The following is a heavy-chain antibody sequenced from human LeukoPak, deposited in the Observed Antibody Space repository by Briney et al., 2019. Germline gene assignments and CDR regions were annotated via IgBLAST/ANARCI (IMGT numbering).Heavy chain of an antibody. D-gene: IGHD3-3*01. CDR1: GFTFSSYG. J-gene: IGHJ5*02. CDR3: ARDSRSYYDFWSGYSWFDP. V-gene: IGHV3-23*01. Sequence: GGTLRLSCAASGFTFSSYGMSWVRQAPGKGLEWVSAISGSGGSTYYADSVKGRFTISRDNSKNTLYLQMGSLRAEDMAVYYCARDSRSYYDFWSGYSWFDPWGQGTLVTVSS. CDR2: ISGSGGST.